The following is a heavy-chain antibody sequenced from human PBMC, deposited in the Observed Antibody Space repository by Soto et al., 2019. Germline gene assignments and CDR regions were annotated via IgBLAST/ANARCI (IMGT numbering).Heavy chain of an antibody. V-gene: IGHV4-4*07. CDR3: ARTHWVSGTEY. CDR1: GGSMTGYF. J-gene: IGHJ4*02. D-gene: IGHD6-19*01. CDR2: VYNSGNT. Sequence: QVQLQESVPGLVKPSETLSLTCTVSGGSMTGYFWTWIRQSAGKGLEWIGHVYNSGNTDYNPSLASRITMAVDTSKREFSLKVKSVTAADTAVYYCARTHWVSGTEYWGQGTLVTVSS.